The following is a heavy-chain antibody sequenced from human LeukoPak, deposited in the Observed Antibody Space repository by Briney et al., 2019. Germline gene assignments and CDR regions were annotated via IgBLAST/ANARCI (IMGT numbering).Heavy chain of an antibody. Sequence: GGSLRLSCAASGIAFSTYAMSWVRQAPGKGLEWVSVVSESGEITHYADSVKGRFTISRDNSKNTVYLQMNSLRAEDSAVYYCAKDTGQGYTYGTIEQDYWGQGTRVTVSS. V-gene: IGHV3-23*01. CDR1: GIAFSTYA. CDR2: VSESGEIT. J-gene: IGHJ4*02. D-gene: IGHD5-18*01. CDR3: AKDTGQGYTYGTIEQDY.